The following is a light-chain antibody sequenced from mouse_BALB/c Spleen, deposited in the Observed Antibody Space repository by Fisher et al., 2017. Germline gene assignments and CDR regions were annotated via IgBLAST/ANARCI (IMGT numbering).Light chain of an antibody. V-gene: IGKV4-57-1*01. CDR1: SSVSSSY. Sequence: DIVMTQTTAIMSASPGEKVTMTCRASSSVSSSYLHWYQQKSGASPKLWIYSTSNLASGVPARFSGSGSGTSYSLTISSVEAEDAADYYCHQWSSYPWTFGGGTKLEIK. CDR3: HQWSSYPWT. J-gene: IGKJ1*01. CDR2: STS.